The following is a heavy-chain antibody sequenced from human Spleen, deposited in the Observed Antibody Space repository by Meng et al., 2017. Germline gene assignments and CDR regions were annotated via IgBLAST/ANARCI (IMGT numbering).Heavy chain of an antibody. CDR1: GGSITSNNR. CDR3: ARKYGNYPYYFDY. CDR2: IYHSGSA. V-gene: IGHV4-4*02. D-gene: IGHD1-7*01. J-gene: IGHJ4*02. Sequence: QVPPQESGPGLVKPSGTLSLPCGVSGGSITSNNRWSWVRQPPGKGLEWIGEIYHSGSANYNPSLKSRLTISVDKSKTQFSLTLSSVTAADTAVYYCARKYGNYPYYFDYWGQGTLVTVSS.